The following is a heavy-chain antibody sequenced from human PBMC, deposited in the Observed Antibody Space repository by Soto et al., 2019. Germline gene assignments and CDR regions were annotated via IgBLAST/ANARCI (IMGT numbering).Heavy chain of an antibody. CDR3: ARTIGRWQQPLFGY. CDR2: IYYSGST. V-gene: IGHV4-39*01. D-gene: IGHD6-13*01. CDR1: GGSISSSSYY. J-gene: IGHJ4*02. Sequence: PSETLSLTCTVSGGSISSSSYYWGWIRQPPGKGLEWIGSIYYSGSTYYNPSLKSRVTISVDTSKNQFSLKLSSVTAADTAVYYCARTIGRWQQPLFGYWGQGTLVTVSS.